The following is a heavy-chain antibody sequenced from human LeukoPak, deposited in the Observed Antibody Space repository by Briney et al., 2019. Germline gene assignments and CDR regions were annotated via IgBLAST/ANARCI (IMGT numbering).Heavy chain of an antibody. Sequence: GGSLRLSCAASGFTVTKNYMSWVRQGPGKWLEWVSIIYSGGTTYYADPVKGRFTISRDNCKNTLYLQMNTLEAEDTAVYYWASKTSVTLRCSLDYWGQGTLVTVSS. J-gene: IGHJ4*02. CDR2: IYSGGTT. CDR1: GFTVTKNY. D-gene: IGHD4-17*01. CDR3: ASKTSVTLRCSLDY. V-gene: IGHV3-66*02.